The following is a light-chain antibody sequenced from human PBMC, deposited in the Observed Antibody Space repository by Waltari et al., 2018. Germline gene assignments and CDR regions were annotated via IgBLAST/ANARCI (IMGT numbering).Light chain of an antibody. Sequence: ELVFTQSPGAMSLSPGGRATLSCSATQLITNNYLAWYQQKPGQAPRLLIFGASNRATGIPDRFTGSGSGTDFTLTIYGLEPEDSAVYYCQQYANSPLTFGGGATVAIK. CDR2: GAS. CDR3: QQYANSPLT. J-gene: IGKJ4*01. CDR1: QLITNNY. V-gene: IGKV3-20*01.